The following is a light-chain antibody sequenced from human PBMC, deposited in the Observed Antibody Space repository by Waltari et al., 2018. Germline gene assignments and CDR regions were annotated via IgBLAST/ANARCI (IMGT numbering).Light chain of an antibody. Sequence: QSALTQPRSVSGSPGQSVTIPCTETRSDVGGSKYVSWYQHNPGKAPKLIIYDVSKRPSGVPARFSGSESGNTASLTISGLQAEDEAVYYCCSYAGTSTIFGGGTRLTVL. CDR2: DVS. V-gene: IGLV2-11*01. CDR3: CSYAGTSTI. J-gene: IGLJ2*01. CDR1: RSDVGGSKY.